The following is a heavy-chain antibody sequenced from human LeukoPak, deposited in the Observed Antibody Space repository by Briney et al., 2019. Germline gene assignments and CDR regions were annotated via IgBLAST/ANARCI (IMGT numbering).Heavy chain of an antibody. CDR2: ISAYNGNT. CDR3: ARNLYSGSYYRRWYFDL. Sequence: ASVKVSCKASGYTFTSYGISWVRQAPGQGLEWMGWISAYNGNTNYAQRLQGRVTMTTDTSTSTAYMELRSLRSDDTAMYYCARNLYSGSYYRRWYFDLWGRGTLVTVSS. CDR1: GYTFTSYG. J-gene: IGHJ2*01. V-gene: IGHV1-18*01. D-gene: IGHD1-26*01.